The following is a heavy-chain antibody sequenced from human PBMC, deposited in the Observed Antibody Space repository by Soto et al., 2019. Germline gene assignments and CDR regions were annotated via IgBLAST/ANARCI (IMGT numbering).Heavy chain of an antibody. J-gene: IGHJ6*02. CDR1: GFTFSSYA. CDR3: ARYIPGVRYYVMDL. Sequence: EVQLLESGGGLVQPGGSLRLSCAASGFTFSSYAMKWVRQAPGKGLEWVSLIGESGTPTYYADSVKGRFTISRDNSGNTMCLELYSLRAEDTAVYYCARYIPGVRYYVMDLCGQGTTVTVSS. V-gene: IGHV3-23*01. CDR2: IGESGTPT. D-gene: IGHD2-2*01.